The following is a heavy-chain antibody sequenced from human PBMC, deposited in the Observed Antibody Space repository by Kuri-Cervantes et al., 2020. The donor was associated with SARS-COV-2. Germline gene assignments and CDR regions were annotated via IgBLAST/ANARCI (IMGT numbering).Heavy chain of an antibody. J-gene: IGHJ4*02. Sequence: GGSLRLSCAASGFTFSSSAMSWVRQAPGKGLEWVSAISGYGDITHCADSVKGRFTISRDNSKNTLYLQMNSLRAEDTAVYYCAKDGSTSGSYAYWGQGTLVTVSS. D-gene: IGHD1-26*01. CDR3: AKDGSTSGSYAY. CDR1: GFTFSSSA. V-gene: IGHV3-23*01. CDR2: ISGYGDIT.